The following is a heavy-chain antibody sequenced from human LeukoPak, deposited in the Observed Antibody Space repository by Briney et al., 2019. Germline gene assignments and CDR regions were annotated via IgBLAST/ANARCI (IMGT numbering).Heavy chain of an antibody. V-gene: IGHV1-8*03. CDR2: MNPNSGNT. CDR1: GYTFTSYD. J-gene: IGHJ6*03. Sequence: ASVKVSCKASGYTFTSYDINWVRQATGQGLEWMGWMNPNSGNTGYAQKFQGRVTITRNTSISTAYMELSSLRSEDTAVYYCARVVRADFWSGYSYYYYYYMDVWGKGTTVTVSS. D-gene: IGHD3-3*01. CDR3: ARVVRADFWSGYSYYYYYYMDV.